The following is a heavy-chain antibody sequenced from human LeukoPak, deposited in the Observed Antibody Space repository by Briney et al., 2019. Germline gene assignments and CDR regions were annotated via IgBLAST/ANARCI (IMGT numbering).Heavy chain of an antibody. CDR2: ISAYNGNT. V-gene: IGHV1-18*01. Sequence: ASVKVSCKASGYTFTSYGISWVRQAPGQGLEWMGWISAYNGNTNYAQKLQGRVTMTTDTSTSTAYMELRSLRSGDTAVYYCARDFRNNLKDIVVVTAIPFDYWGQGTLVTVSS. J-gene: IGHJ4*02. D-gene: IGHD2-21*02. CDR3: ARDFRNNLKDIVVVTAIPFDY. CDR1: GYTFTSYG.